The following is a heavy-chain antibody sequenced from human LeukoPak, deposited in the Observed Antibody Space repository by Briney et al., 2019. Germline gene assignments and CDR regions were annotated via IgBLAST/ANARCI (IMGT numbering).Heavy chain of an antibody. D-gene: IGHD3-22*01. Sequence: SETLSLTCAVYGGSFSDFSWSWIRRPPGKGLEWIGEINHSGSTNYNPSLQNRLTMSVDTSKNQFSLKLSSVTAADTAVYYCARGASPSLSLYDSSGPFDYWGQGTLVTVSS. CDR1: GGSFSDFS. V-gene: IGHV4-34*01. CDR3: ARGASPSLSLYDSSGPFDY. CDR2: INHSGST. J-gene: IGHJ4*02.